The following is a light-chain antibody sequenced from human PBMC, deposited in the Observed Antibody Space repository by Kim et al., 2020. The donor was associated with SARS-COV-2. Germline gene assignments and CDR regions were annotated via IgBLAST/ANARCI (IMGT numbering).Light chain of an antibody. CDR2: GVD. CDR1: KNDIGNYDF. J-gene: IGLJ1*01. Sequence: QPVLTQPASVSGSPGQSITISCTGTKNDIGNYDFVSWYQQHPGKAPKLIIYGVDKRSLGVSDRFSGSRSGNTASLTISGLQPEDEATYHCCAYPGSSTWLFATGTKVTVL. CDR3: CAYPGSSTWL. V-gene: IGLV2-23*02.